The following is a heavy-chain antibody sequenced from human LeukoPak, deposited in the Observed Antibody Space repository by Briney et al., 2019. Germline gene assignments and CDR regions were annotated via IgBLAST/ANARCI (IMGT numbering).Heavy chain of an antibody. CDR1: GGSISGRRYY. Sequence: SETLSLTCSVSGGSISGRRYYWGWIRQPPGRGLEWIGSIHYDGATYYNPSLKSRVTMSVDTSKNQFSLQLNSVTPEDTAVYFCARGAVYYFPMDVWGQGTTVTVSS. D-gene: IGHD4/OR15-4a*01. V-gene: IGHV4-39*01. CDR3: ARGAVYYFPMDV. J-gene: IGHJ6*02. CDR2: IHYDGAT.